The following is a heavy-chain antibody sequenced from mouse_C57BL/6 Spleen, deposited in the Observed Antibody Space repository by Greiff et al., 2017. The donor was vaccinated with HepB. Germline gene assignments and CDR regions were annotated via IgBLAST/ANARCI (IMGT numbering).Heavy chain of an antibody. Sequence: QVQLKQPGAELVKPGASVKLSCKASGYTFTSYWMHWVKQRPGQGLEWIGMIHPNSGSTNYNEKFKSKATLTVDKSSSTAYMQLSSLTSEDSAVDYCAPASDWFAYWGQGTLVTVSA. V-gene: IGHV1-64*01. CDR1: GYTFTSYW. D-gene: IGHD3-1*01. CDR3: APASDWFAY. J-gene: IGHJ3*01. CDR2: IHPNSGST.